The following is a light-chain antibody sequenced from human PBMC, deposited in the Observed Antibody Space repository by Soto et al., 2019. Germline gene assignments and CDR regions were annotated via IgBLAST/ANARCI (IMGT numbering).Light chain of an antibody. CDR2: AAS. CDR1: QNINSY. V-gene: IGKV1-39*01. Sequence: DIQMTQSPSSLSASVGDRVTISCRASQNINSYLNWYQHKPGTAPKLLIYAASSLQSGVPSRFSGSGSGTDFTLTISSLQPEDFATYYCQQNYNTLPITFGQGTRLEIK. J-gene: IGKJ5*01. CDR3: QQNYNTLPIT.